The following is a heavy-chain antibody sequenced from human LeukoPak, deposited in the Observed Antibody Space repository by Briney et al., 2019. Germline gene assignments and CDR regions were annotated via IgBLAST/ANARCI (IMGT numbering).Heavy chain of an antibody. CDR2: INPNSGGT. Sequence: GGSLRLSCAASGFTFNTYWMSWVRQAPGQGLEWMGWINPNSGGTNYAQKFQGRVTMTRDTSISTAYMELSRLRSDDTAVYYCARGGATPDLDYWGQGTLVTVSS. CDR3: ARGGATPDLDY. D-gene: IGHD1-26*01. CDR1: GFTFNTYW. J-gene: IGHJ4*02. V-gene: IGHV1-2*02.